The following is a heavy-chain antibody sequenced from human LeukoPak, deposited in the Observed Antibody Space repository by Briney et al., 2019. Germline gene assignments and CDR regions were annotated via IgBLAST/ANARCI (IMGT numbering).Heavy chain of an antibody. CDR3: ARGPYSSGWYDWFDP. CDR1: GGSFSGYY. J-gene: IGHJ5*02. V-gene: IGHV4-34*01. Sequence: PSETLSLTCAVYGGSFSGYYWSWIRQPPGKGLEWIGEINHSGSTNYNLSLKSRVTISVDTSKNQFSLKLSSVTAADTAVYYCARGPYSSGWYDWFDPWGQGTLVTVSS. D-gene: IGHD6-19*01. CDR2: INHSGST.